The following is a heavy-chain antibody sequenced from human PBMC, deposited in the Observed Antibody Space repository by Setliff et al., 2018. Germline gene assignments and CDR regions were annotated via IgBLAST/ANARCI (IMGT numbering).Heavy chain of an antibody. Sequence: LRLSCAASGFTFSTYSFNWVRQAPGKGLEWVSAISSTSTYIYYADSVKGRFTISRNNSKNSLYLHMNSLRAEDTAVYYCTRARDIAPTYYYMDVWGKGTTVTVSS. CDR2: ISSTSTYI. J-gene: IGHJ6*03. V-gene: IGHV3-21*01. CDR3: TRARDIAPTYYYMDV. D-gene: IGHD5-12*01. CDR1: GFTFSTYS.